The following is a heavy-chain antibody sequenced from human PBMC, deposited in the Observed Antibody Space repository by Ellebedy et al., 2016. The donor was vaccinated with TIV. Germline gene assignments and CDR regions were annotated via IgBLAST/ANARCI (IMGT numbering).Heavy chain of an antibody. CDR2: ISSSSTYI. CDR3: ARDRDYCSRTSCYVGYEH. Sequence: GESLKISXTVSGITFSSYAMTWVRQAPGKGLEWVSSISSSSTYIYYADSVKGRFTLSRDNANNSLYLQMNSLRAEDTAVYYCARDRDYCSRTSCYVGYEHWGQGTLVTVSS. CDR1: GITFSSYA. D-gene: IGHD2-2*01. V-gene: IGHV3-21*01. J-gene: IGHJ4*02.